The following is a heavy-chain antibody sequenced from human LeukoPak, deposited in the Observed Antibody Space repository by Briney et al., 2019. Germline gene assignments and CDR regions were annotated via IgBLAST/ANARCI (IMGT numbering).Heavy chain of an antibody. V-gene: IGHV3-23*01. J-gene: IGHJ5*02. CDR3: ARCVTGWPNWFAP. D-gene: IGHD6-19*01. CDR1: GFTFSSYG. CDR2: IHYISDGP. Sequence: PGGSLRLSCAASGFTFSSYGMHWVRQAPGKGLEWVASIHYISDGPYYADSVEGRFTISRDDSKNTVYLQMNSLRVEDTAIYYCARCVTGWPNWFAPWGQGTLVTVSS.